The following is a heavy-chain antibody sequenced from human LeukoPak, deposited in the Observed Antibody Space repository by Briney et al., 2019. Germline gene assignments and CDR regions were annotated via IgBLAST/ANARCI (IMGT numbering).Heavy chain of an antibody. J-gene: IGHJ4*02. D-gene: IGHD3-10*01. CDR2: ISHDGSAQ. CDR1: GFAFNSYA. V-gene: IGHV3-30-3*01. CDR3: ARDDYGWGSHPY. Sequence: PGRSLRLSCAVSGFAFNSYAMHWVRQAPGEGLEWEAFISHDGSAQSYADSVKGRFTISRDNSKNTLYLQMNSLRAEDTAVYYCARDDYGWGSHPYWGQGTLVTVSS.